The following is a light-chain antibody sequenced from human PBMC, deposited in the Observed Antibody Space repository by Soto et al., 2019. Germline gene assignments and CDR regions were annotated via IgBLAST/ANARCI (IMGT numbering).Light chain of an antibody. V-gene: IGKV1-5*03. CDR3: QQYKSYPLT. Sequence: IQLTQSPSSLSASVGDIVTITCRASQSIISWLALYQQKPGKAPNLLIYKASTLESGVPSRFSGSGSGTEFTLTISSVQPDDFATYYCQQYKSYPLTFGGGTKVDIK. J-gene: IGKJ4*01. CDR1: QSIISW. CDR2: KAS.